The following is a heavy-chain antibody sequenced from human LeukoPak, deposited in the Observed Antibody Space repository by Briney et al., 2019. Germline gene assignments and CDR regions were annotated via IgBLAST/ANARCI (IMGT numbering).Heavy chain of an antibody. CDR1: GASMTNHY. V-gene: IGHV4-59*11. CDR3: ATRPADRTWHGVFDY. D-gene: IGHD6-6*01. CDR2: IYDSETT. Sequence: PSETLSLTCSVSGASMTNHYWSWIRQPPGKGMEGIGYIYDSETTNYNPSLKSRVTMSVDMSNNQFSLKLGSVTAADTALYCSATRPADRTWHGVFDYWSRGTLVTVSS. J-gene: IGHJ4*02.